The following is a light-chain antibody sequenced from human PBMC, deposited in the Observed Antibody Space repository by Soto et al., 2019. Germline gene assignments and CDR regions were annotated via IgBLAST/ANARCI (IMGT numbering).Light chain of an antibody. CDR3: SSYTASTTLV. CDR2: DVN. J-gene: IGLJ2*01. Sequence: SVLRKAASVDGASVQSIAISVTGTNSDIGYYNYVSWYQLHPGRAPKLIIFDVNNRPSGVSARFSGSKSGNTASLTISGLHPDDEADYYCSSYTASTTLVFGGGTK. V-gene: IGLV2-14*03. CDR1: NSDIGYYNY.